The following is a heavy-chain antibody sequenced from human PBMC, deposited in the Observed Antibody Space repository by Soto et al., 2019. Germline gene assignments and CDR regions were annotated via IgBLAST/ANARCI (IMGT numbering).Heavy chain of an antibody. CDR1: GYRFTSYG. Sequence: ASVKVSRKASGYRFTSYGISRVRQTPGQGLEWMGWISAYNGNTNYAQKLQGRVTMTTDTSRSTAYMELRSLRSDDTAVYYCARDGDIVVVPAAMGGSYYMDVWGKGTTVTVSS. CDR2: ISAYNGNT. D-gene: IGHD2-2*01. J-gene: IGHJ6*03. CDR3: ARDGDIVVVPAAMGGSYYMDV. V-gene: IGHV1-18*01.